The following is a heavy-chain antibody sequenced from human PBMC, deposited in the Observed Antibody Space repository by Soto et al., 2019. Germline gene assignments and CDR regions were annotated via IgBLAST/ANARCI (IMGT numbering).Heavy chain of an antibody. J-gene: IGHJ4*02. Sequence: GGSLRLSCAASEFTFINYAMHWVRQAPGKGLEWVSSISGSGDDTYYADSVKGRLTISRDNSKNTLYLQMNSLRAEDTAVYYCAKGDGDTWVVVLDYWGQVTLVTVSS. CDR1: EFTFINYA. V-gene: IGHV3-23*01. D-gene: IGHD2-15*01. CDR2: ISGSGDDT. CDR3: AKGDGDTWVVVLDY.